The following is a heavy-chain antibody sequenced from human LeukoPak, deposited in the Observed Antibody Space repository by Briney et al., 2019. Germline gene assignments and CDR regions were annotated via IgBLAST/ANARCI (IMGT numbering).Heavy chain of an antibody. J-gene: IGHJ4*02. CDR2: IDPKSGTT. CDR3: ARAGSGWSF. V-gene: IGHV1-2*02. D-gene: IGHD6-19*01. Sequence: ASVTVPCKTSGYSFTGYYLHWVRQDVRQGLQWMGWIDPKSGTTKYAPSFQGRVTMTGDTSTRTVYMELTSLTSDDTAVYYCARAGSGWSFWGQGTLLTVSS. CDR1: GYSFTGYY.